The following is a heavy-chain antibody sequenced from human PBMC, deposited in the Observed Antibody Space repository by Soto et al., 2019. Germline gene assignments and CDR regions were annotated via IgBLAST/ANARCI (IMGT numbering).Heavy chain of an antibody. D-gene: IGHD3-22*01. V-gene: IGHV4-31*03. Sequence: TSETLSLTCTVSGGSISSGGYYWSWIRQHPGKGLEWIGYIYYSGSTYYNPSLKSRVTISVDTSKSQFSLKLSSVTAADTAVYYCAREKDYYDSSGSRGAFDIWGQGTMVTLSS. CDR2: IYYSGST. CDR1: GGSISSGGYY. CDR3: AREKDYYDSSGSRGAFDI. J-gene: IGHJ3*02.